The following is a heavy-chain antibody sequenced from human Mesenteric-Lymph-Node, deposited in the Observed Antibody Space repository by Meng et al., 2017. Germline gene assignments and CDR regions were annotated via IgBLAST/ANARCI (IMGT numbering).Heavy chain of an antibody. CDR3: ARQSGYFDY. J-gene: IGHJ4*02. CDR1: GGSISSYY. Sequence: VPRPEPGPGLVTPSETLSLTCTFSGGSISSYYWSWIRQPPGKGLEWIGHIYYSGSTNYNPSLKSRVTISVDTSKNQFSLKLSSVTATDTAVYYCARQSGYFDYWGQGTLVTVSS. V-gene: IGHV4-59*08. D-gene: IGHD3-10*01. CDR2: IYYSGST.